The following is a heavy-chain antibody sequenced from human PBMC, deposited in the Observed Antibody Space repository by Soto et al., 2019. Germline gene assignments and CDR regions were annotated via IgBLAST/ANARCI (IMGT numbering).Heavy chain of an antibody. CDR1: GGTFSSYA. CDR3: ARAYYGSGSYFGYYGMDV. V-gene: IGHV1-69*01. J-gene: IGHJ6*02. Sequence: QVQLVQSGAEVKKPGSSVKVSCKASGGTFSSYAISWVRQAPGQGLEWMGGIIPIFGTANYAQKFQGRVPFTEDESTRTACMELSGLRSEDTAVYYCARAYYGSGSYFGYYGMDVWGQGTTVTVSS. D-gene: IGHD3-10*01. CDR2: IIPIFGTA.